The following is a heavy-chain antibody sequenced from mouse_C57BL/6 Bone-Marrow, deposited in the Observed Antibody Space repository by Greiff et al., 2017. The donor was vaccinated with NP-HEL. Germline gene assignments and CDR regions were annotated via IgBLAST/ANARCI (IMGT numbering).Heavy chain of an antibody. CDR2: IRNKANGYTT. CDR1: GFTFTDYY. J-gene: IGHJ4*01. Sequence: EVQGVESGGGLVQPGGSLSLSCAASGFTFTDYYMSWVRQPPGKALEWLGFIRNKANGYTTEYSASVKGRFTISRDNSQSILYLQMNALRAEDSATYYCARGNYYGSSYAMDYWGQGTSVTVSS. D-gene: IGHD1-1*01. V-gene: IGHV7-3*01. CDR3: ARGNYYGSSYAMDY.